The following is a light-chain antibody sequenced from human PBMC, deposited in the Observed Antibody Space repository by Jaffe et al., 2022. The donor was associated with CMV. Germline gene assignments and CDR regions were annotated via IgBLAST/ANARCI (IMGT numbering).Light chain of an antibody. CDR3: QQGYNTPWT. CDR1: QTISNY. Sequence: DIQMTQSPSSLSASVGDRIIITCRASQTISNYLNWYQQKPGKAPQVLMFGASRLQSGVPSRFIGSGTGTHFTLTISSLQPEDFATYYCQQGYNTPWTFGQGTKVEVK. V-gene: IGKV1-39*01. J-gene: IGKJ1*01. CDR2: GAS.